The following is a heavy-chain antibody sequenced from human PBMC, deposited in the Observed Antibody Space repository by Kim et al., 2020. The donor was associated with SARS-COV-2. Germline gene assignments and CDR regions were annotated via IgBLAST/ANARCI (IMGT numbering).Heavy chain of an antibody. D-gene: IGHD3-22*01. Sequence: ASVKVSCKASGYTFTSYDMHWVRQATGQGLEWMGWMNPNRGNTGYAQKFQGRVTMTRYTSISKAYMELSSLRSEDTAVYYCARGRGITMIFSKSYYMDVWGKGTTVTVSS. J-gene: IGHJ6*03. V-gene: IGHV1-8*01. CDR2: MNPNRGNT. CDR1: GYTFTSYD. CDR3: ARGRGITMIFSKSYYMDV.